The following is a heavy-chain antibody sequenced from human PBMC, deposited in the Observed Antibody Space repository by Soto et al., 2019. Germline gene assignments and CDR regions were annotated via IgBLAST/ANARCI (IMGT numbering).Heavy chain of an antibody. CDR1: GFTFSSYA. CDR3: AKDRASSGYYYDYYYYYGMDV. V-gene: IGHV3-23*01. D-gene: IGHD3-22*01. Sequence: EVQLLESGGGLVQPGGSLRLSCAASGFTFSSYAMSWVRQAPGKGLEWVSAISGSGGSTYYADSVKGRFTISRDNSKNTLYLQMNSLRAEDTAVYYCAKDRASSGYYYDYYYYYGMDVWGQGTTVTVSS. CDR2: ISGSGGST. J-gene: IGHJ6*02.